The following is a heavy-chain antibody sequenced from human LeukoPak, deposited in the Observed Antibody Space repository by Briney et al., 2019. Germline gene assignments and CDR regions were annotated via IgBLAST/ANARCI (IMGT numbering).Heavy chain of an antibody. J-gene: IGHJ4*02. Sequence: GESLKISCQGSGSSFTSYWIGWVRQVPGKGLEWMGIIYPGDSDTRYSPSFQGQVTISADKSISTAYLQWSSLKASDTAMYYCASSDDFWSGYYVYWGQGTLVTVSS. D-gene: IGHD3-3*01. CDR1: GSSFTSYW. V-gene: IGHV5-51*01. CDR2: IYPGDSDT. CDR3: ASSDDFWSGYYVY.